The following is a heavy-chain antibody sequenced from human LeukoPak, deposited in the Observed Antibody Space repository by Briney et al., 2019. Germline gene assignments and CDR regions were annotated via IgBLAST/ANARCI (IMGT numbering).Heavy chain of an antibody. J-gene: IGHJ4*02. V-gene: IGHV4-59*01. CDR1: GDSISSYY. CDR2: IYYSEST. CDR3: ARAGSGWSFDY. Sequence: PSETLSLTCSVSGDSISSYYWSWIRQPPGKGLEWIGYIYYSESTNYNPFLKGRVTVSVDTSKNQFSLNLRSVTAADTAVYYCARAGSGWSFDYWGQGTLVTVSS. D-gene: IGHD6-19*01.